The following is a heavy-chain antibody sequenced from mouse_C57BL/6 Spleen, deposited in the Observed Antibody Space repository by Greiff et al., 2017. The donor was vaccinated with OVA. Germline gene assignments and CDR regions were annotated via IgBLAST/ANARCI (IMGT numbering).Heavy chain of an antibody. J-gene: IGHJ2*01. CDR2: IDPEDGET. Sequence: EVQLQQSGAELVKPGASVKLSCTASGFNIKDYYMHWVKQRTEQGLEWIGRIDPEDGETKSAPKFQGKATITADTSSNTAYLQLSSLTSEDTAVYYCVSYSNSYYFDYWGQGTTLTVSS. CDR1: GFNIKDYY. CDR3: VSYSNSYYFDY. V-gene: IGHV14-2*01. D-gene: IGHD2-5*01.